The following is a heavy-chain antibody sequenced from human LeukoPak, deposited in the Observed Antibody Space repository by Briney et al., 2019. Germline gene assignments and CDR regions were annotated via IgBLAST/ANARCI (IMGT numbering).Heavy chain of an antibody. D-gene: IGHD5-18*01. CDR1: GGSISSYY. CDR2: IYYSGST. Sequence: PSETLSLTCTVSGGSISSYYWSWIRQPPGKGLEWIGYIYYSGSTNYNPSLKSRVTISVDTSKNQFSLKLSSVTAADTAVYYCATGGYSYGLEYWGQGTLVTVSS. J-gene: IGHJ4*02. V-gene: IGHV4-59*01. CDR3: ATGGYSYGLEY.